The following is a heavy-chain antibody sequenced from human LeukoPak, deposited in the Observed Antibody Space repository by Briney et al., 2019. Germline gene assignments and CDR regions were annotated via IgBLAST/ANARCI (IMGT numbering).Heavy chain of an antibody. J-gene: IGHJ4*02. CDR3: ARHEDAGAIDY. CDR2: IYTSGST. Sequence: WETLSLTCAVSGGSISSYYWSWIRQPPGKGLEWIGYIYTSGSTNYNPSLKSRVTISVDTSKNQFSLKLSSVTAADTAVYYCARHEDAGAIDYWGQGTLVTVSS. CDR1: GGSISSYY. D-gene: IGHD1-26*01. V-gene: IGHV4-4*09.